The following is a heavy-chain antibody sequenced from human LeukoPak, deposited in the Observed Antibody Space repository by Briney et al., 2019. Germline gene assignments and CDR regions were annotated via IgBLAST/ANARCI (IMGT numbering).Heavy chain of an antibody. CDR2: IYTSGST. CDR1: GGSISSGSYY. J-gene: IGHJ4*02. CDR3: ARFTIFGVVID. D-gene: IGHD3-3*01. Sequence: PSETLSLTCTVSGGSISSGSYYWSWIRQPAGKGLEWIGRIYTSGSTNYNPSLKSRVTISVDTSKNQFSLKLSSVTAADTAVYYCARFTIFGVVIDWGQGTLVTVSP. V-gene: IGHV4-61*02.